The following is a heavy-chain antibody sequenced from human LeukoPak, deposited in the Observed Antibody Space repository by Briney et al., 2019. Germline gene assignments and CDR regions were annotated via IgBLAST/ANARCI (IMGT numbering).Heavy chain of an antibody. CDR3: ASRYYYDSSGYYSSSGAFDI. J-gene: IGHJ3*02. Sequence: GESLKISCKGSGYSFTSYWIGWVRQMPGKGLEWMGIIYPGDSDTRYSPSFQGQDTISADKSISTAYLQWSSLKASDTAMYYCASRYYYDSSGYYSSSGAFDIWGQGTMVTVSS. D-gene: IGHD3-22*01. V-gene: IGHV5-51*01. CDR1: GYSFTSYW. CDR2: IYPGDSDT.